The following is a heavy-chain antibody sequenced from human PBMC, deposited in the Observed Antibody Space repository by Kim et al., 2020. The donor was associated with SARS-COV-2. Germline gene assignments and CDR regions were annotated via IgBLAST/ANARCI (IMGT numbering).Heavy chain of an antibody. V-gene: IGHV4-34*01. Sequence: SETLSLTCAVYGGSFSGYYWSWIRQPPGKGLEWIGEINHSGSTNYNPSLKSRVTISVDTSKNQFSLKLSSVTAADTAVYYCARDTVTTISYYYGMDVWGQGTTVTVSS. CDR1: GGSFSGYY. CDR3: ARDTVTTISYYYGMDV. J-gene: IGHJ6*02. D-gene: IGHD4-4*01. CDR2: INHSGST.